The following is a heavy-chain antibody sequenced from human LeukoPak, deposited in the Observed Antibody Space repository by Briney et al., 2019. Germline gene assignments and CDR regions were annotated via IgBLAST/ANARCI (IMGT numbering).Heavy chain of an antibody. CDR1: GFTFSSYG. V-gene: IGHV3-33*01. Sequence: GGSLILSCAASGFTFSSYGMHWVRQAPGKGLEWVAVIWYDGSNKYYADSVKGRFTISRDNSKNTLYLQMNSLRAEDTAVYYCARMDIVVVPAGYFDLWGRGTLVTVSS. D-gene: IGHD2-2*03. J-gene: IGHJ2*01. CDR2: IWYDGSNK. CDR3: ARMDIVVVPAGYFDL.